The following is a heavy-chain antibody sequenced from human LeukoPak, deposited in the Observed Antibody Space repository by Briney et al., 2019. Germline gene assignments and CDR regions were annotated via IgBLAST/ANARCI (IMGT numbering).Heavy chain of an antibody. CDR3: AKDLGVIIVPYAIDYYGLDV. D-gene: IGHD2-2*01. Sequence: GGSLRLSCAASGFTFSSYAMHWVRQAPGKGLEWVAAVSYDESNKYYADSVKGRFTISRDNSKNTLFLQMNSLRAEDTAVYYCAKDLGVIIVPYAIDYYGLDVWGQGTKVTVSS. V-gene: IGHV3-30*04. J-gene: IGHJ6*02. CDR2: VSYDESNK. CDR1: GFTFSSYA.